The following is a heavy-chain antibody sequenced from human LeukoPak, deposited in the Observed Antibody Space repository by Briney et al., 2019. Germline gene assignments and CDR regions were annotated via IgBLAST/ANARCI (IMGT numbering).Heavy chain of an antibody. J-gene: IGHJ4*02. CDR1: GFTFGVYA. V-gene: IGHV3-49*04. Sequence: GGSLRLSCTASGFTFGVYAMSWVRQAPGKGLEWLGFIRIKAYGGTTEYAASVKRRFTISRDDSESITYLQMNSLNAEDTAVYYCTRDVNFLLVNAHFDYWGQGTLVTVSS. CDR3: TRDVNFLLVNAHFDY. D-gene: IGHD2-21*01. CDR2: IRIKAYGGTT.